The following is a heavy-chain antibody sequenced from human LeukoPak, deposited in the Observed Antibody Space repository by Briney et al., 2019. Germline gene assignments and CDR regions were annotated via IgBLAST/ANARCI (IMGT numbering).Heavy chain of an antibody. CDR1: GYTFTVYY. J-gene: IGHJ4*02. D-gene: IGHD3-22*01. CDR3: ARGYYDSGGPRLDY. V-gene: IGHV1-2*02. CDR2: INPNSGDT. Sequence: ASVKVSCKASGYTFTVYYIHWVRQAPGQGLEWMGWINPNSGDTKYSQKFQGRVTMTRDTSISTTYMELSGLTSDDTAVYYCARGYYDSGGPRLDYWGQGTLVTVSS.